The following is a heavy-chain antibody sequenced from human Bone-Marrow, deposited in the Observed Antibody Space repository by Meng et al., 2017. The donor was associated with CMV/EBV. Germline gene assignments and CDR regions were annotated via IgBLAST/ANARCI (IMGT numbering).Heavy chain of an antibody. D-gene: IGHD1-14*01. CDR2: INWNGGST. J-gene: IGHJ2*01. V-gene: IGHV3-20*04. CDR1: RFTFDDYG. CDR3: ARASTTDWYFDL. Sequence: SCAASRFTFDDYGMSWVRQAPGKVLEWVSGINWNGGSTGYADSVKGRFTISRDNAKNSLYLQMNSLRAEDTALYYCARASTTDWYFDLWGRGTLVTVSS.